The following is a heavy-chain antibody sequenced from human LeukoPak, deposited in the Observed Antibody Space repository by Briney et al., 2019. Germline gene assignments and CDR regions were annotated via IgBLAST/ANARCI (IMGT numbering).Heavy chain of an antibody. CDR3: TRDEAAAGIRNDY. CDR1: GFTFSNYA. V-gene: IGHV3-23*01. J-gene: IGHJ4*02. CDR2: ISGSGDST. D-gene: IGHD6-13*01. Sequence: PGGSLRLSCAASGFTFSNYAMSWVRQAPGKGLKWVSSISGSGDSTYYADSVKGRFAISRDNSKNTLYLQMNNLRAEDTAVYYCTRDEAAAGIRNDYWGQGTLVTVSS.